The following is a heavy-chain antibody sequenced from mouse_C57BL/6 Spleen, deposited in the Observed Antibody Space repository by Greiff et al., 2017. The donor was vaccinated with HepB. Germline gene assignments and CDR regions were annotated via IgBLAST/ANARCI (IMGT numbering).Heavy chain of an antibody. V-gene: IGHV1-39*01. CDR3: AIPFYYSNPYYFDY. Sequence: VQLKESGPELVKPGASVKISCKASGYSFTDYNMNWVKQSNGKSLEWIGVINPNYGTTSYNQKFKGKATLTVDQSSSTAYMQLNSLTSEDSAVYYCAIPFYYSNPYYFDYWGQGTTLTVSS. J-gene: IGHJ2*01. D-gene: IGHD2-5*01. CDR2: INPNYGTT. CDR1: GYSFTDYN.